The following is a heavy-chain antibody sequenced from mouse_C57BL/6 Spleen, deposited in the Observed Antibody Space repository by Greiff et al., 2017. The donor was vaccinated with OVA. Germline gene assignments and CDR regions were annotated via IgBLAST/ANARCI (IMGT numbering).Heavy chain of an antibody. J-gene: IGHJ4*01. CDR2: ISYDGSN. CDR3: ARDFPMDY. Sequence: DVKLQESGPGLVKPSQSLSLTCSVTGYSITSGYYWNWIRQFPGNKLEWMGYISYDGSNNYNPSLKNRISITRDTSKNQFFLKLNSVTTEDTATYYCARDFPMDYWGQGTSVTVSS. V-gene: IGHV3-6*01. CDR1: GYSITSGYY.